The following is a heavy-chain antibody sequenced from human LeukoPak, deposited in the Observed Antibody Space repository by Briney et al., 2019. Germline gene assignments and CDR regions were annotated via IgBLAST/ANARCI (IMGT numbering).Heavy chain of an antibody. Sequence: PGGSLTLSCAASGFTFSGSAMHWVRQASGKGLEWVGRIRSKANSYATAYAASVKGRFTIARDDSKNTAYLQMNSLKTEDTAVYYCAKVGGTYYDFWRGYSGEVLDYWGQGALVTVSS. J-gene: IGHJ4*02. D-gene: IGHD3-3*01. CDR1: GFTFSGSA. CDR2: IRSKANSYAT. V-gene: IGHV3-73*01. CDR3: AKVGGTYYDFWRGYSGEVLDY.